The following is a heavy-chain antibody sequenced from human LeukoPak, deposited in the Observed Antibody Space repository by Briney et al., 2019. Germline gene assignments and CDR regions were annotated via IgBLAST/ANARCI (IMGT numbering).Heavy chain of an antibody. D-gene: IGHD6-13*01. CDR3: ARDASLAAAAYNWFDP. J-gene: IGHJ5*02. V-gene: IGHV4-59*01. CDR2: IYYSGST. CDR1: GGSISSYY. Sequence: SETLSLTCTVSGGSISSYYWSWIRQPPGKGLEWIGYIYYSGSTNYNPSLKSRVTISVDTSKNQFSLKLSSVTAADTAVYYCARDASLAAAAYNWFDPWGQGTLATVSS.